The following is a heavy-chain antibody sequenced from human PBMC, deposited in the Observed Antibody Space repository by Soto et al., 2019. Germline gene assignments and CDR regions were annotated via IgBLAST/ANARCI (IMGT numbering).Heavy chain of an antibody. Sequence: QVHLVQSGAEVKKPGASVKVSCKASGYTFTSYGISWVRQAPGQGLEWMGWISAYNGNTIYAQKVQGRVSMTTDTSTSTAYMELRNLRSDDTAVYHCARVNYDNGHAFDVWGQGTMVTVSS. D-gene: IGHD3-22*01. J-gene: IGHJ3*01. CDR1: GYTFTSYG. CDR3: ARVNYDNGHAFDV. CDR2: ISAYNGNT. V-gene: IGHV1-18*01.